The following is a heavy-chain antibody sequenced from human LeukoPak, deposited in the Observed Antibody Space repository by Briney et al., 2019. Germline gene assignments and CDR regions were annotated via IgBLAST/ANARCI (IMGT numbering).Heavy chain of an antibody. CDR1: GGTFSSYA. J-gene: IGHJ1*01. V-gene: IGHV1-69*05. CDR2: IIPIFGTA. D-gene: IGHD2-15*01. CDR3: ARDCSGGSCPTVEYFQH. Sequence: ASVKVSCKASGGTFSSYAISWVRQAPGQGLEWMGRIIPIFGTANYAQKFQGRVTITTDESTSTAYMALSSLRSEDTAVYYCARDCSGGSCPTVEYFQHWGQGTLVTVSS.